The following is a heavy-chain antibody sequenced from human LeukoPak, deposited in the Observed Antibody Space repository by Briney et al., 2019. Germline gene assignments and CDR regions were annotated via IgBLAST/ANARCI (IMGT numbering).Heavy chain of an antibody. Sequence: GGSLRLSCAASGFTFSSYGMHWVRQAPGKGLEWVAFIRYDGSNKYYADSVKGRFTISRDSSKNTLYLQMNSLRAEDTAVYYCANTGYSSGWRHFDYWGQGTLVTVSS. V-gene: IGHV3-30*02. CDR1: GFTFSSYG. D-gene: IGHD6-19*01. CDR3: ANTGYSSGWRHFDY. J-gene: IGHJ4*02. CDR2: IRYDGSNK.